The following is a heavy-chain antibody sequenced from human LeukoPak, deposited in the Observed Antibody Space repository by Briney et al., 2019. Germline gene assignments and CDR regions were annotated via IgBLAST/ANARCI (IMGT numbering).Heavy chain of an antibody. CDR3: AKEVVVPAAAYYYSYYAMDV. J-gene: IGHJ6*02. Sequence: GRSLRLSCAASGFTFRNYGMHWVRQAPGKGLEWVAVIWYDGSNKYYADSVKGRFTISRDNSKNTVYLQMNSLRAEDTAVYYCAKEVVVPAAAYYYSYYAMDVWGQGTTVTVSS. CDR1: GFTFRNYG. V-gene: IGHV3-33*06. CDR2: IWYDGSNK. D-gene: IGHD2-2*01.